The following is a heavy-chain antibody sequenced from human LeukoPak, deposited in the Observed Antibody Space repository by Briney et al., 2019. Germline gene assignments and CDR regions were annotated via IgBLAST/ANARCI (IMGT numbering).Heavy chain of an antibody. CDR2: IYYSGST. CDR1: GGSISSGGYY. J-gene: IGHJ3*02. CDR3: ARGNYDSSGYYYAHAFDI. D-gene: IGHD3-22*01. Sequence: SETLSLTCTVSGGSISSGGYYWSWIRQHPGKGLEWIGYIYYSGSTYYNPSLKSRVTISVVTSKNQFSLKLSSVTAADTAVYYCARGNYDSSGYYYAHAFDIWGQGTMVTVSS. V-gene: IGHV4-31*03.